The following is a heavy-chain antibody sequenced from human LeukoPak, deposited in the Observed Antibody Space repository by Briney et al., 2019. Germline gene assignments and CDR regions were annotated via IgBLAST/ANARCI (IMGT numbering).Heavy chain of an antibody. CDR2: IYHSGST. CDR1: GYSISSGYY. CDR3: ARVLSYSSGWYVAYFDY. V-gene: IGHV4-38-2*02. D-gene: IGHD6-19*01. Sequence: SETLSLTCTVSGYSISSGYYWGWIRQPPGKGLEWIGSIYHSGSTYYNPSLKSRVTISVDTSKNQFSLKLSSVTAADTAVYYCARVLSYSSGWYVAYFDYWGQGTLVTVSS. J-gene: IGHJ4*02.